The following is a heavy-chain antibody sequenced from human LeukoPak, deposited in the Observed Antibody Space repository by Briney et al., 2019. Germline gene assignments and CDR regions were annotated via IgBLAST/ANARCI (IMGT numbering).Heavy chain of an antibody. CDR1: GYTFTSYA. V-gene: IGHV7-4-1*02. J-gene: IGHJ3*02. CDR3: ARARSGWASDAFDI. Sequence: ASVKVSCKASGYTFTSYAMNWVRQAPGQGLEWMGWINTNTGNPTYAQGFTGRFFFSLDTSVSTAYLQISSLKAEDTAVYYCARARSGWASDAFDIWGQGTMVTVSS. CDR2: INTNTGNP. D-gene: IGHD6-19*01.